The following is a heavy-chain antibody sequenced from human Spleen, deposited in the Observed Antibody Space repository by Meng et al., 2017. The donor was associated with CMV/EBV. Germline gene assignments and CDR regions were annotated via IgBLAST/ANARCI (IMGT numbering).Heavy chain of an antibody. CDR2: IYHSGST. V-gene: IGHV4-4*02. Sequence: SISSSNWWSWVRQPPGKGLEWIGEIYHSGSTNYNPSLKSRVTISVGKSKNQFSLKLSSVTAADTAVYYCARDMALMVYAIQGGWFDPWGQGTLVTVSS. CDR1: SISSSNW. J-gene: IGHJ5*02. D-gene: IGHD2-8*01. CDR3: ARDMALMVYAIQGGWFDP.